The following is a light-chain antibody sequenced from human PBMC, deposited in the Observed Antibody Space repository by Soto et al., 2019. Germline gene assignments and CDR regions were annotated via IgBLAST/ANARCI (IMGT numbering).Light chain of an antibody. J-gene: IGLJ2*01. CDR2: DVS. CDR3: CSYAGSYTI. Sequence: QSALTQPRSVSGSPGQSVTISWTGTSSDVGGYNYVSWYQQHPGKAPKLMIYDVSKRPSGVPDRFSGSKSGNTASLTISGLQAEDEADYYCCSYAGSYTIFGGGTKVTVL. CDR1: SSDVGGYNY. V-gene: IGLV2-11*01.